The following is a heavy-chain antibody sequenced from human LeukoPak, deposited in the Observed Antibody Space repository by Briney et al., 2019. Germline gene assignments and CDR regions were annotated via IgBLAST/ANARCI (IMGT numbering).Heavy chain of an antibody. CDR2: IYYSGST. CDR3: AGVYYYDSSGYYRGLYYYGMDV. D-gene: IGHD3-22*01. V-gene: IGHV4-59*01. CDR1: GGSISSYY. J-gene: IGHJ6*02. Sequence: SETLSLTCTVSGGSISSYYWSWIRQPPGKGLEWIGYIYYSGSTNYNPSLKSRVTISVDTSKNQFSLKLSSVTAADTAVYYCAGVYYYDSSGYYRGLYYYGMDVWGQGTTVTVSS.